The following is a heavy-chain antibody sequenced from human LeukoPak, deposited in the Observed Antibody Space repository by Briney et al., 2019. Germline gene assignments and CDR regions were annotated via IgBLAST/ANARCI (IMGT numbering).Heavy chain of an antibody. CDR2: ISWNSVNI. V-gene: IGHV3-9*01. D-gene: IGHD2/OR15-2a*01. CDR1: GFTFDGYA. J-gene: IGHJ3*02. Sequence: GGSLRLSCAASGFTFDGYAMHWVRQTPGKGLEWVSGISWNSVNIGYADSVKGRFTISRDNAKNSLYLQMNSLRAEDTAVYYCAREPPSPGSLSAFDIWGQGTMVTVSS. CDR3: AREPPSPGSLSAFDI.